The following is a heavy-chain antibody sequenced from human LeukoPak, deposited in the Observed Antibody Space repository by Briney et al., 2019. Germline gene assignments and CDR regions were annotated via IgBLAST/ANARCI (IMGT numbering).Heavy chain of an antibody. Sequence: TSETLSLTCTVSGGSISSYYWSWIRQPPGQGLEWIGYIYYNGSTNYDPSLRSRVTISVDTSKNQFSLKLSSVTAADTAVYYCATTIAAAGFDAFDIWGQGTMVTVSS. CDR3: ATTIAAAGFDAFDI. CDR2: IYYNGST. CDR1: GGSISSYY. J-gene: IGHJ3*02. V-gene: IGHV4-59*01. D-gene: IGHD6-13*01.